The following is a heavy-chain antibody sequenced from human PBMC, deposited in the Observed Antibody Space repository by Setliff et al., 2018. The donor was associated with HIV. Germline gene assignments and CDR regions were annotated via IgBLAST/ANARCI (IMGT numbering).Heavy chain of an antibody. D-gene: IGHD2-2*01. V-gene: IGHV1-69*10. J-gene: IGHJ4*02. CDR1: GGTFRSYA. CDR2: FIPMVGIT. Sequence: GASVKVSCKASGGTFRSYAISWVRQAPGQGLEWMGGFIPMVGITNYAQKFQGRVTITADKSTSTAYMELTSLRSEDTAIYFCAIDMVGGWLRPMPDFWGQGALVTVSS. CDR3: AIDMVGGWLRPMPDF.